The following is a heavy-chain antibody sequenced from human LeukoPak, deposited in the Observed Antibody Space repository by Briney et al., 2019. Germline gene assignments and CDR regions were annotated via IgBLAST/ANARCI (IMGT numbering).Heavy chain of an antibody. D-gene: IGHD6-13*01. CDR3: ARDLLAAANLCYFDY. V-gene: IGHV1-2*02. Sequence: GASVKVSCKASGYTFTGYYMHWVRQAPGQGLEWMGWINPNSGGTNYAQKFQGRVTMTRDTSIGTAYMELSRLRSDDTAVYYCARDLLAAANLCYFDYWGQGTLVTVSS. J-gene: IGHJ4*02. CDR2: INPNSGGT. CDR1: GYTFTGYY.